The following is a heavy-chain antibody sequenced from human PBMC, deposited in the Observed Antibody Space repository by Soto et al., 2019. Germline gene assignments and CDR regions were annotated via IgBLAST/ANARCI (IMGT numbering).Heavy chain of an antibody. CDR1: GFTFSSYG. V-gene: IGHV3-30*03. CDR3: AASIAVAGNYYYYGMDV. D-gene: IGHD6-19*01. J-gene: IGHJ6*02. CDR2: ISYDGSNK. Sequence: GGSLRLSCAASGFTFSSYGMHWVRQAPGKGLEWVAVISYDGSNKYYADSVKGRFTISRDNSKNTLYLQMNSLRAEDTAVYYCAASIAVAGNYYYYGMDVWGQGTTVTVSS.